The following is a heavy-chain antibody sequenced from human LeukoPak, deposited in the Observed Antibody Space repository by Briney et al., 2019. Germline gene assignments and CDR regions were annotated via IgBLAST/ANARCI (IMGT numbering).Heavy chain of an antibody. V-gene: IGHV4-31*03. J-gene: IGHJ3*02. CDR2: IYYNGST. CDR1: GGSISSGGYY. D-gene: IGHD6-13*01. CDR3: ARPPGIFDI. Sequence: SETLSLTCSVSGGSISSGGYYWSWIRQHPGKGLEWIGYIYYNGSTFYNPSLKSRVTISLDTSKNQFSLKLRSVTAADTAVFYCARPPGIFDIWGQGTMVTVSS.